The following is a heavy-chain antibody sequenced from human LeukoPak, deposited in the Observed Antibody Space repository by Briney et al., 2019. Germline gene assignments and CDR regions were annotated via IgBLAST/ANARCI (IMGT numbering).Heavy chain of an antibody. CDR2: ISGSGGST. D-gene: IGHD6-13*01. V-gene: IGHV3-23*01. CDR1: GFTFSSYG. J-gene: IGHJ4*02. Sequence: GGSLRLSCAASGFTFSSYGMSWVRQAPGKGLEWVSAISGSGGSTYYADSVRGRFTISRDNSKNTLYLQMKSLRAEDTAVYYCAKTGGIAAAHWGQGTLVTVSS. CDR3: AKTGGIAAAH.